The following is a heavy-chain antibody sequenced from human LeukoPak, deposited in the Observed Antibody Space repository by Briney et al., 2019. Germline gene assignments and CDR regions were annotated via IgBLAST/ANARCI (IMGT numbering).Heavy chain of an antibody. J-gene: IGHJ4*02. CDR2: IKQDGSDQ. CDR1: GFTFSSYW. D-gene: IGHD3-10*01. V-gene: IGHV3-7*01. CDR3: ARRLDRSGLSGY. Sequence: PGGSLRLSCAASGFTFSSYWMSWVRQAPGKGLEWVANIKQDGSDQYYVDSAKGRFTISRDNAKNSLYLQLNSLRAEDTAIYYCARRLDRSGLSGYWGQGTRVTVSS.